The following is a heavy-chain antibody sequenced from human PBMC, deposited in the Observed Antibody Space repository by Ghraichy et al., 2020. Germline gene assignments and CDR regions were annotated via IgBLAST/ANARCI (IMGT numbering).Heavy chain of an antibody. D-gene: IGHD3-16*01. V-gene: IGHV5-51*01. J-gene: IGHJ6*02. Sequence: ESLNISCKASGYSLSSEYTFTSYWIAWVRQMPGKGPEWMGIIHPGDFETRYSPAFQGQVTMSADKSISTVYLQWRSLKASDTAMYYCARRAMDQGELTYDYYGMDVWGQGTPVTVSS. CDR1: GYSLSSEYTFTSYW. CDR3: ARRAMDQGELTYDYYGMDV. CDR2: IHPGDFET.